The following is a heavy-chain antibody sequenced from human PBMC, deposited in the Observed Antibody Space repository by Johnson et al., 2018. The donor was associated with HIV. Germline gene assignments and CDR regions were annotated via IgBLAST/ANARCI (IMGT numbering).Heavy chain of an antibody. CDR3: ARGRMSMKVVDLRGGGFDI. V-gene: IGHV3-30*04. J-gene: IGHJ3*02. CDR2: ISFDGGTK. D-gene: IGHD3-22*01. Sequence: QVQLVESGGGVVQPGRSMRLSCAASGLNFSDYSMHWVRQAPGKGLEWVAIISFDGGTKYYADSVKGRFTISRDNSNNTLYLQMNSLRVEDTAVYLCARGRMSMKVVDLRGGGFDIWGQGTKVTVSS. CDR1: GLNFSDYS.